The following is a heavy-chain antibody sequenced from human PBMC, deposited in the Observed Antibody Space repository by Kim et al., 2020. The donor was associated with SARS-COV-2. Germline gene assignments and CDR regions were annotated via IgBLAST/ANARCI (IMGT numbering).Heavy chain of an antibody. D-gene: IGHD3-22*01. V-gene: IGHV3-48*03. CDR2: ISSSGSTI. CDR3: ARFNYYDSSGYSSSLSGMDV. Sequence: GGSLRLSCAASGFTFSSYEMNWVRQAPGKGLEWVSYISSSGSTIYYADSVKGRFTISRDNAKNSLYLQMNSLRAEDTAVYYCARFNYYDSSGYSSSLSGMDVWGQGTTVTVSS. CDR1: GFTFSSYE. J-gene: IGHJ6*02.